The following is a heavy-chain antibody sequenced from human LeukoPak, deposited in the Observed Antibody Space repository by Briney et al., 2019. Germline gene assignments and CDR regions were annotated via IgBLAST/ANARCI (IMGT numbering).Heavy chain of an antibody. Sequence: SETLSLTCTVSGGSINSYYWSWIRQPPGKGLEWIGYIYYSGSTNYNPSLKSRVTISVDTSKNQFSLKLSSVTAADTAVYYCARVDYGDYMGYYYYYMDVWGKGTTVTISS. CDR1: GGSINSYY. CDR3: ARVDYGDYMGYYYYYMDV. V-gene: IGHV4-59*01. J-gene: IGHJ6*03. CDR2: IYYSGST. D-gene: IGHD4-17*01.